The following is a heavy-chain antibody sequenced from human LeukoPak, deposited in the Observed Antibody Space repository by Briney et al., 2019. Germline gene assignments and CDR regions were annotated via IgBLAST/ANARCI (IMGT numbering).Heavy chain of an antibody. Sequence: GESLQISCEGSGYSFTSYWIAWVRQMPGKGLEWTGIIYPGDSDTRYSPSFQGQVTISADKSISTAYLQWRSLKASDTAMYYCARQWYEDTAMVDYWGQGTLVTVSS. CDR1: GYSFTSYW. CDR3: ARQWYEDTAMVDY. D-gene: IGHD5-18*01. V-gene: IGHV5-51*01. J-gene: IGHJ4*02. CDR2: IYPGDSDT.